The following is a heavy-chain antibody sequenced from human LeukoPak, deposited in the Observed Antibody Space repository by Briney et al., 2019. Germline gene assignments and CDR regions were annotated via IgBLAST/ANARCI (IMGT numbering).Heavy chain of an antibody. V-gene: IGHV1-2*02. CDR1: GYTFTDYY. Sequence: ASVKVSCKAFGYTFTDYYIHWVRQAPGQGLEWMGWINPNSGGTNYAQKFQGRVTLTRDMSVTTAYMEVTSLTSDDAAIFYCARDLLWSDYYYYGMDVWGQGTTVSVSS. CDR3: ARDLLWSDYYYYGMDV. CDR2: INPNSGGT. D-gene: IGHD2-21*01. J-gene: IGHJ6*02.